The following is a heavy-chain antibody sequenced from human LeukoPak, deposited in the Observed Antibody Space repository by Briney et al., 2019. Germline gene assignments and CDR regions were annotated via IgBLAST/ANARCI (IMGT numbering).Heavy chain of an antibody. V-gene: IGHV4-59*12. Sequence: PSETLSLTCTVSGGSISSYYWSWIRQPPGKGLEWIGYIDYSGSTNYNPSLKSRVTISVDTSKNQFSLKLSSVTAADTAVYYCARGWPHELYDAFDIWGQGTMVTVSS. J-gene: IGHJ3*02. CDR1: GGSISSYY. CDR2: IDYSGST. CDR3: ARGWPHELYDAFDI. D-gene: IGHD1-26*01.